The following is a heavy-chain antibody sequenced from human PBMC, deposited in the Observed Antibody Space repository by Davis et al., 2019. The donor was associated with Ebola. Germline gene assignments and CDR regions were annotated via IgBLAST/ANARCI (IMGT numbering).Heavy chain of an antibody. J-gene: IGHJ3*02. CDR1: GFTFSSYS. Sequence: GGSLRLSCAASGFTFSSYSMNWVRQAPGKGLEWVSSISGSSYYIYYADSLKGRFTISRDNAKNSLYLQMNSLTAEDTAVYHYARGGYYDTSGYSHAAFDIWGQGTMVTVSS. CDR3: ARGGYYDTSGYSHAAFDI. CDR2: ISGSSYYI. D-gene: IGHD3-22*01. V-gene: IGHV3-21*01.